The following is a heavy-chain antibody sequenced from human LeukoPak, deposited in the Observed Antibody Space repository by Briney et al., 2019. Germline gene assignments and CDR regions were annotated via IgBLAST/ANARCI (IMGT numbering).Heavy chain of an antibody. V-gene: IGHV4-34*01. CDR1: GGSFSGYY. CDR2: INHSGST. J-gene: IGHJ6*03. CDR3: ARSSVVVPAAIRYYYYYYYMDV. Sequence: PSETLSLTCAVYGGSFSGYYWSWIRQPPGKGLEWIGEINHSGSTNYNPSLKGRITISVDTSKNQFSLRLRSVTAADTAVYYCARSSVVVPAAIRYYYYYYYMDVWGKGTTVTVSS. D-gene: IGHD2-2*02.